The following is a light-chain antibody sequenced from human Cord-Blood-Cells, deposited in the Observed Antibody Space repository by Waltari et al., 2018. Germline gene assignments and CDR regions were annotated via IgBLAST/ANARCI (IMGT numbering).Light chain of an antibody. J-gene: IGLJ3*02. CDR1: SGYSNYK. Sequence: QPVLTQPPSASASLGASVTLTCTLSSGYSNYKVDWYQQRPGKGPRFVMRVGTGGIVGCKGDGVRDCFSVLGSGLNRYLTIKNIQEEDGSDYHCGADHGSGSNFVAVFGGGTKLTVL. V-gene: IGLV9-49*01. CDR2: VGTGGIVG. CDR3: GADHGSGSNFVAV.